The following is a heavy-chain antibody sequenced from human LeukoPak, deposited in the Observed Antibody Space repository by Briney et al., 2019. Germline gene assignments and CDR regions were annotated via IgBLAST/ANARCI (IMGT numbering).Heavy chain of an antibody. CDR2: IIPIFGTA. Sequence: ASVKVSCTASGGTFSSYAISWVRQAPGQGLEWMGGIIPIFGTANYAQKFQGRVTITADESTSTAYMELSSLRSEDTAVYYCARDLVDGANYRYFDYWGQGTLVTVSS. CDR1: GGTFSSYA. D-gene: IGHD1-7*01. J-gene: IGHJ4*02. CDR3: ARDLVDGANYRYFDY. V-gene: IGHV1-69*01.